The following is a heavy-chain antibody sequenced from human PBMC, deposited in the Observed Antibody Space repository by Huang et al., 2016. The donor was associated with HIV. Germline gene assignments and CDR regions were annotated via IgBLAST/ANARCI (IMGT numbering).Heavy chain of an antibody. CDR1: GFIFSNFG. CDR2: ISYDGRSD. J-gene: IGHJ5*02. CDR3: AKESRWFSDFDQ. Sequence: QVQLVESGGGVVQPGTSLRLSCAAFGFIFSNFGMHWVRQAPGKGLGWVAVISYDGRSDRYSDSVKGRFTISRDNDKNTLSLEMNRLRHDDTAVYYCAKESRWFSDFDQWGQGTLVTVSS. D-gene: IGHD2-15*01. V-gene: IGHV3-30*18.